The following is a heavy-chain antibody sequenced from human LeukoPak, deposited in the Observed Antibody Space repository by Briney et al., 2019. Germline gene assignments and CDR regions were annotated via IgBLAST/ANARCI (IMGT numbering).Heavy chain of an antibody. J-gene: IGHJ3*02. D-gene: IGHD3-22*01. Sequence: SETLSLTCAVYGGSFRGYYWSWIRHHARKGLEWIGRIYTSGSTTYAASLKSRVTISVDTSKNQFSLKLSSVSAADTAVYYCARGYYSSCYLDDAFYIWGQGTMVTVSS. CDR3: ARGYYSSCYLDDAFYI. V-gene: IGHV4-59*10. CDR1: GGSFRGYY. CDR2: IYTSGST.